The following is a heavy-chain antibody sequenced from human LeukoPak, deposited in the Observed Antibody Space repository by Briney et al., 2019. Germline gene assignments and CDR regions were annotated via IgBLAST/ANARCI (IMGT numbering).Heavy chain of an antibody. Sequence: SETLSLTCTVSGGSISSGGYYWSWIRQPPGKGLEWIGYIYHSGSTYYNPSLKSRVTMSVDTSKNQFSLKLSSVTAADTAVYCCARGYSGYVFDYWGQGTLVTVSS. CDR2: IYHSGST. V-gene: IGHV4-30-2*01. D-gene: IGHD5-12*01. CDR1: GGSISSGGYY. J-gene: IGHJ4*02. CDR3: ARGYSGYVFDY.